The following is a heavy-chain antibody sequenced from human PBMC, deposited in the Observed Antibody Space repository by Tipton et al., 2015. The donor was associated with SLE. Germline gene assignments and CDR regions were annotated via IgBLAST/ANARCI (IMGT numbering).Heavy chain of an antibody. CDR2: VNYNGST. CDR1: RGSFISSSDF. J-gene: IGHJ4*02. CDR3: ARHFPVLDWLTYYFDF. D-gene: IGHD3/OR15-3a*01. Sequence: TLSLTCNVSRGSFISSSDFLGWVRQSPGKGLEWIGSVNYNGSTHSSPSLRSRVVIQVDTSKTQFSLNPKSVTAADTAVYYCARHFPVLDWLTYYFDFWGQGMLVTVSS. V-gene: IGHV4-39*01.